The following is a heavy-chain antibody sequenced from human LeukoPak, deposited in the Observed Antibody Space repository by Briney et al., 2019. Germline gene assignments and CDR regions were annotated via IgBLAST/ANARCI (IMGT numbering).Heavy chain of an antibody. CDR2: IWADGSKD. Sequence: PGGSLRLSCVASGFTFSSYGMHWVRQAPGKGLEWVAAIWADGSKDSYEDSVKGRFTISRDISKSTLYLQMNSLRAEDTAVYYCAKDHGAAADPNWFDPWGQGTLVTVSS. V-gene: IGHV3-33*06. J-gene: IGHJ5*02. D-gene: IGHD6-13*01. CDR3: AKDHGAAADPNWFDP. CDR1: GFTFSSYG.